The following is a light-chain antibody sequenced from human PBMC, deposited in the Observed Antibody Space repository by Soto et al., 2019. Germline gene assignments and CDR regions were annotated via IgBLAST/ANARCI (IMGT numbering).Light chain of an antibody. Sequence: QSVLTQPPSASGTPGQRVTISCSGSSSNIGSNTVNWYQQLPGTARKLLIYSNNQRPSGVPDLFSGSKSGTSASLAISGLQSEDEADYYCAAWDDSLNGYVFGTGTKVTV. V-gene: IGLV1-44*01. CDR1: SSNIGSNT. CDR2: SNN. J-gene: IGLJ1*01. CDR3: AAWDDSLNGYV.